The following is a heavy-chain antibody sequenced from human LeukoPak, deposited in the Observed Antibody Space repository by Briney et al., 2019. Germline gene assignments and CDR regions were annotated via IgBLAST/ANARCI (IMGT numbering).Heavy chain of an antibody. CDR3: ASGAHFDYYYYYMDV. CDR1: GFTFSSYA. V-gene: IGHV3-23*01. J-gene: IGHJ6*03. CDR2: ISGSGGST. D-gene: IGHD4/OR15-4a*01. Sequence: GGSLRLSCAASGFTFSSYAMSWVRQAPGKGLEWVSAISGSGGSTYYADSVKGRFTISRDNSKNTLYLQMNSLRAEDTAVYYCASGAHFDYYYYYMDVWGKGTTVTVSS.